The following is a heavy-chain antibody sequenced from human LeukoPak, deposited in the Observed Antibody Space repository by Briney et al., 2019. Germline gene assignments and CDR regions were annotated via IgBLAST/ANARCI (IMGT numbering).Heavy chain of an antibody. Sequence: PGGSLRLSCAASGFTFSSYAMSWVRQAPGKGLEWVSAISGSGGSTYHADSVKGRFTISRENSKNTLWLQMNSVRAEDTAVYYCARLHYDVLTGPFDYWGQGTLVTVSS. CDR3: ARLHYDVLTGPFDY. CDR1: GFTFSSYA. D-gene: IGHD3-9*01. CDR2: ISGSGGST. J-gene: IGHJ4*02. V-gene: IGHV3-23*01.